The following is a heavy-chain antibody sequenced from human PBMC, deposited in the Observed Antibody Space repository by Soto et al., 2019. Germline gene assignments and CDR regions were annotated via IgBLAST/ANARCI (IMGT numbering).Heavy chain of an antibody. V-gene: IGHV1-2*02. Sequence: GASVKVSCKASGYTFTGYYMHWVRQAPGQGXEWMGWINPNSGGTNYAQKFQGRVTMTRDTSISTAYMELSRLRSDDTAVYYCARVRTYYYGSGRLNRGWFDPWGQGTLVTVSS. J-gene: IGHJ5*02. D-gene: IGHD3-10*01. CDR3: ARVRTYYYGSGRLNRGWFDP. CDR1: GYTFTGYY. CDR2: INPNSGGT.